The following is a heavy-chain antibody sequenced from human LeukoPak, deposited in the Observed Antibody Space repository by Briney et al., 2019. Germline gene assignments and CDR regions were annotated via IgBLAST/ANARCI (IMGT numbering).Heavy chain of an antibody. CDR2: INPSGGST. CDR1: GYTFTSYY. Sequence: ASVKVSCKASGYTFTSYYMHWVRQAPGQGLEWMGIINPSGGSTSYAQKFQGRVTMTRDPSTSTVYMELSSLRSEDTAVYYCASEDFGSTFDPWGQGTLVTVSS. D-gene: IGHD2-2*01. CDR3: ASEDFGSTFDP. J-gene: IGHJ5*02. V-gene: IGHV1-46*01.